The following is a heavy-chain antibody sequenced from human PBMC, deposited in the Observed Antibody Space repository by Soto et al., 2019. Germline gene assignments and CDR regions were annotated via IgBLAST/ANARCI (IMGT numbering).Heavy chain of an antibody. J-gene: IGHJ3*02. Sequence: QVQLQQWGAGLLKPSETLSLTCAVYGGFVSSGSYYWSWIRQPPGKGLEWIGEMSHSGGSHFNPSLTSRLTISVATSKTQFSLKMSSVTAADTALYYCARVERGTATTVVDAFDIWGPGTMVTVSS. CDR3: ARVERGTATTVVDAFDI. CDR2: MSHSGGS. D-gene: IGHD1-1*01. V-gene: IGHV4-34*01. CDR1: GGFVSSGSYY.